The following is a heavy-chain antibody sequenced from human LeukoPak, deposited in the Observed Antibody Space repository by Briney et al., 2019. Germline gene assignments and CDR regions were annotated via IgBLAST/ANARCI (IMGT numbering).Heavy chain of an antibody. CDR1: GCSFSNYA. Sequence: GGSLRLSCAVSGCSFSNYALHWVRQPPGKGLEYVSAISDNGGRTYYAKSVKGRFTNSRDNSKNTLYLQMGSLRAEDMAVYYCAKAAAATTLGYYYYYYYMDVWGKGTTVTVSS. J-gene: IGHJ6*03. CDR2: ISDNGGRT. CDR3: AKAAAATTLGYYYYYYYMDV. V-gene: IGHV3-64*01. D-gene: IGHD6-13*01.